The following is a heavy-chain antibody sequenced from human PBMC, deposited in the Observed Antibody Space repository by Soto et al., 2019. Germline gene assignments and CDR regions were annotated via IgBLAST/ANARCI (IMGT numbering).Heavy chain of an antibody. Sequence: ASVKVSCKVSGYTLTELSMHWVRQAPGKGLEWMGGFDPEDGETIYAQKFQGRVTMTEDTSTDTAYMELNSLKTEDTAVYYCTTNLESTGFDPWGQGTLVTVSS. CDR2: FDPEDGET. CDR1: GYTLTELS. J-gene: IGHJ5*02. CDR3: TTNLESTGFDP. V-gene: IGHV1-24*01.